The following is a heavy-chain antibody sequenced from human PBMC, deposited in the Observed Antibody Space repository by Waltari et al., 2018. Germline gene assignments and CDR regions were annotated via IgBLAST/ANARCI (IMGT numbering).Heavy chain of an antibody. CDR2: ISSSGSTI. Sequence: EVQLVESGGGLVQHGGSLRLSCAASGFTFSIYEMNWVRQAPGKGLEWVSYISSSGSTIYYADSVKGRFTISRDNAKNSLYLQMNSLRAEDTAVYYCARGYSSSWYSPPIDYWGQGTLVTVSS. D-gene: IGHD6-13*01. V-gene: IGHV3-48*03. CDR1: GFTFSIYE. CDR3: ARGYSSSWYSPPIDY. J-gene: IGHJ4*02.